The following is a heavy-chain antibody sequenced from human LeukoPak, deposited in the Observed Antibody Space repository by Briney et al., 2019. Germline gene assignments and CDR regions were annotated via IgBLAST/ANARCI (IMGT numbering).Heavy chain of an antibody. CDR3: TAYTLKWEASYGY. Sequence: GGSLRLSCTASGFTFNNARMSWVRQAPGKGLEWVGRIKSKTDGGATDYAALVKGRFTISRDDSKSTLYLQMNSLKTEDTAVYYCTAYTLKWEASYGYWGQGTLVTVSS. V-gene: IGHV3-15*01. D-gene: IGHD1-26*01. J-gene: IGHJ4*02. CDR1: GFTFNNAR. CDR2: IKSKTDGGAT.